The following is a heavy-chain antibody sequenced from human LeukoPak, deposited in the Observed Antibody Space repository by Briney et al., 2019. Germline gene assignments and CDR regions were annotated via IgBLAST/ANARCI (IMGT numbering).Heavy chain of an antibody. CDR1: GFTFSSYW. D-gene: IGHD6-13*01. CDR2: IKQDGSEI. J-gene: IGHJ5*02. Sequence: PGGSLRLSCAASGFTFSSYWMSWVRQAPGKGLEWVANIKQDGSEIYYVDCVKGRFTISRDNAKNSLYLQMNSLRAEETAVYYCGRGSSWSGWIDPWGLGTLVTVSS. V-gene: IGHV3-7*01. CDR3: GRGSSWSGWIDP.